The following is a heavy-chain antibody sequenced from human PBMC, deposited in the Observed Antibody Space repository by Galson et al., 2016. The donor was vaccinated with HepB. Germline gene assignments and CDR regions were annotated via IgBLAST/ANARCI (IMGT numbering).Heavy chain of an antibody. J-gene: IGHJ4*02. CDR1: GFHFGVYG. V-gene: IGHV3-33*01. D-gene: IGHD1-26*01. CDR2: LGHDGNYK. Sequence: SLRLSCAASGFHFGVYGMHWVRQAPGKGLEWVAVLGHDGNYKYEADSVKGRFTTSRDNSQNTLYLQMDSLRAEDTAVYYCARDLSVGKYFANWGQGTLVTVAS. CDR3: ARDLSVGKYFAN.